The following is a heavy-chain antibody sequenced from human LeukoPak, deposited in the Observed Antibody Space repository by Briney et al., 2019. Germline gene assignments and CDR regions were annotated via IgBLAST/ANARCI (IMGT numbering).Heavy chain of an antibody. Sequence: GGSLRLSCAASGFTFSSYGMHWVRQAPGKGLEWVAVIWYDGSNKYYADSVKGRFTISRDNSKNTLYLQMNSLRAEDTAVYYCASFYDSSGQPPYYYYGMDVWGQGTTVTVSS. D-gene: IGHD3-22*01. V-gene: IGHV3-33*01. J-gene: IGHJ6*02. CDR1: GFTFSSYG. CDR3: ASFYDSSGQPPYYYYGMDV. CDR2: IWYDGSNK.